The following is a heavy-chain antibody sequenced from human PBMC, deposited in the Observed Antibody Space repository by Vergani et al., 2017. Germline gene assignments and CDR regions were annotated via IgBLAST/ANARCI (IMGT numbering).Heavy chain of an antibody. CDR1: GGSFSTGGQS. J-gene: IGHJ4*02. V-gene: IGHV4-31*03. Sequence: QVQLQESGPGLVKPSQTLSLTYTVSGGSFSTGGQSWTWLRQSAGKGLEWIGYIYSTGSTHHNPSLRRRINMSVDTSKNQFSLKLNSVTAADTAMYYCARMGGYDEGDAFRIGYFDSWGPGILVTVSS. CDR2: IYSTGST. D-gene: IGHD3-22*01. CDR3: ARMGGYDEGDAFRIGYFDS.